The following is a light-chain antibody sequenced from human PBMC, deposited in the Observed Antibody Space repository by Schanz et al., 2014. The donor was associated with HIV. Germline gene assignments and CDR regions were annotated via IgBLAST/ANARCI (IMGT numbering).Light chain of an antibody. J-gene: IGLJ2*01. CDR3: TSYTTTRTVA. Sequence: QSALTQPASVSGSPGQSITISCTGTSSDIGGYNYVSWYQQHPGKAPKLIIYEVTKRPSGVPARFSGSKSDNTASLTISGLQADDEGDYYCTSYTTTRTVAFGGGTKLTVL. CDR1: SSDIGGYNY. CDR2: EVT. V-gene: IGLV2-14*01.